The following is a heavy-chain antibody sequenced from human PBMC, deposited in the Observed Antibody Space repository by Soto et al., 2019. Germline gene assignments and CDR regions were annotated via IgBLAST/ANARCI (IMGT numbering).Heavy chain of an antibody. CDR2: ISYDGRTK. V-gene: IGHV3-30*18. CDR3: AKNMSGDY. D-gene: IGHD3-10*01. CDR1: GFTFSSSG. Sequence: VQLVESGGGVVQPGRSLRLSCAASGFTFSSSGMHWVRQAPGKGLEWVGVISYDGRTKYYADSVKGRFTISRDNSKNTLYLQMNSLRAEDTAVYYCAKNMSGDYWGQGTLVTVSS. J-gene: IGHJ4*02.